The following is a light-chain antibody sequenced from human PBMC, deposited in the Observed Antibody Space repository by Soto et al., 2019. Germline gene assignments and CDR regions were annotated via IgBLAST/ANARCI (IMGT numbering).Light chain of an antibody. J-gene: IGKJ1*01. CDR3: QQYNAFWT. V-gene: IGKV1-5*03. Sequence: GGRVTITCRASQSIRSYLAWYQQKSGKVPKLLIYKASTLENGVPSRFSGSGSGTEFTLTISGLQPDDFATYYCQQYNAFWTFGQGTKVDIK. CDR1: QSIRSY. CDR2: KAS.